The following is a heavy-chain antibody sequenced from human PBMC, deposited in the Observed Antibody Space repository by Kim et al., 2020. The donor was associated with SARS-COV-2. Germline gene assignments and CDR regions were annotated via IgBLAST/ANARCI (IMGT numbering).Heavy chain of an antibody. CDR3: ARLGMMSTT. CDR2: SYT. D-gene: IGHD7-27*01. V-gene: IGHV5-10-1*01. J-gene: IGHJ5*02. Sequence: SYTNYSPSFQGHVTISADKSISTAYLQWSSLKASDTAMYYCARLGMMSTTWGQGTLVTVSS.